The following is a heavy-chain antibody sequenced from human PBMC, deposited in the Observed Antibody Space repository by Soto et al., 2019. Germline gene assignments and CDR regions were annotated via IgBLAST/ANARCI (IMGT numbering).Heavy chain of an antibody. D-gene: IGHD2-2*01. CDR2: ISGSGGST. Sequence: PGGSLRLSCAASGFTFSSYAMSWVRQAPGKGLEWVSAISGSGGSTYYADSVKGRFTISRDNSKNTLYLQMNCLRAEDTAVYYCAKSDRRIVLVPAARSIVGPAVALWGQGTLVTVS. J-gene: IGHJ4*02. CDR3: AKSDRRIVLVPAARSIVGPAVAL. V-gene: IGHV3-23*01. CDR1: GFTFSSYA.